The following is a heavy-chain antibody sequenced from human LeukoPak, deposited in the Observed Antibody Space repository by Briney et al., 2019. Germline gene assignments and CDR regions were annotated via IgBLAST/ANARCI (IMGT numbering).Heavy chain of an antibody. CDR2: IYYSGST. Sequence: SETLSLTCTVSGGSISSSSYYWGWIRQPPGKGLEWIGSIYYSGSTYYNPSLKSRVTISVDTSKNQFSLKLSSVTAADTAVYYCASPNWNEAIDYWGQGTLVTVSS. D-gene: IGHD1-20*01. CDR1: GGSISSSSYY. J-gene: IGHJ4*02. CDR3: ASPNWNEAIDY. V-gene: IGHV4-39*07.